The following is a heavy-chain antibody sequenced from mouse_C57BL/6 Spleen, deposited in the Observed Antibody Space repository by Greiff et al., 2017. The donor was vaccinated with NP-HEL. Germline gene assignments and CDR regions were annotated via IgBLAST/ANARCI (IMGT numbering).Heavy chain of an antibody. CDR1: GYTFTSYG. J-gene: IGHJ4*01. D-gene: IGHD2-5*01. V-gene: IGHV1-81*01. CDR3: AIDYYSNRRAMDY. CDR2: IYPRSGNT. Sequence: VQLQQSGAELARPGASVKLSCKASGYTFTSYGISWVKQRTGQGLEWIGEIYPRSGNTYYNEKFKGKATLTADKSSSTAYMELRSLTSEDSAVDFCAIDYYSNRRAMDYWGQGTSVTVSS.